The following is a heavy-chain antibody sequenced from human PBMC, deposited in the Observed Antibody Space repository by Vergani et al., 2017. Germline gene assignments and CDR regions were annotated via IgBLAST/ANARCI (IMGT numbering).Heavy chain of an antibody. V-gene: IGHV3-48*03. CDR3: ARATDVDTAYDY. CDR1: GFTFSSYE. D-gene: IGHD5-18*01. Sequence: EVQLVESGGGLVQPGGSLRLSCAASGFTFSSYEMNWVRRAPGKGLEWVSYISSSGSTIYYADSVKGRFTISRDNAKNSLYLQMNSLRAEDTAVDYCARATDVDTAYDYWGQGTLVTVSS. CDR2: ISSSGSTI. J-gene: IGHJ4*02.